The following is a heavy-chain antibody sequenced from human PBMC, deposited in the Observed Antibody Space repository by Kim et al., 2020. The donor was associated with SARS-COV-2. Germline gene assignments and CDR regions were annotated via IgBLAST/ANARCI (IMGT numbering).Heavy chain of an antibody. J-gene: IGHJ6*03. CDR1: GGSISSYY. CDR3: ARVGPQKYDFWSGHYYYYMDV. D-gene: IGHD3-3*01. CDR2: IYYSGST. Sequence: SETLSLTCTVSGGSISSYYWSWIRQPPGKGLEWIGYIYYSGSTNYNPSLKSRVTISVDTSKNQFSLKLSSVTAADTAVYYCARVGPQKYDFWSGHYYYYMDVWGKGTTVTVSS. V-gene: IGHV4-59*01.